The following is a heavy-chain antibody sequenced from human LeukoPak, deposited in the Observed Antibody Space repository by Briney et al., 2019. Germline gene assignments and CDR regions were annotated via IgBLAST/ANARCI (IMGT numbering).Heavy chain of an antibody. Sequence: SETLSLTCTVSGGSISSYYWSWIRQPPGKGLEWIGYIYYSGSTNYNPSLKSRVTISVDTSKNQFSLKLSSVTAADTAVYYCARASSGYDNWFDPWGQGTLVTVSS. J-gene: IGHJ5*02. CDR3: ARASSGYDNWFDP. CDR1: GGSISSYY. CDR2: IYYSGST. V-gene: IGHV4-59*01. D-gene: IGHD6-19*01.